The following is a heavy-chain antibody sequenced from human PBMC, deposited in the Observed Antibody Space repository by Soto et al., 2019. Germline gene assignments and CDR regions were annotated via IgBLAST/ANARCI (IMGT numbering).Heavy chain of an antibody. D-gene: IGHD3-22*01. Sequence: QVQLVQSGAEVKKPGASVQVSCKASGYTFTSYGISRVRQAPGQGLECMGWISAYNGNTNYAQKLQGRGNKTTDPSTNTSYLELRRLRSDDKAVYYCPRDSYYYDSSGYYYVIKDHFDFDYWGQGTLVNVYS. V-gene: IGHV1-18*01. J-gene: IGHJ4*02. CDR3: PRDSYYYDSSGYYYVIKDHFDFDY. CDR2: ISAYNGNT. CDR1: GYTFTSYG.